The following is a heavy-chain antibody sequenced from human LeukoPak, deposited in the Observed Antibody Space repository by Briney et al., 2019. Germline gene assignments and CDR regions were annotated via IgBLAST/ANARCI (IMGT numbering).Heavy chain of an antibody. Sequence: TGGSLRLSCAASGLTVSSTYMSWVRQTPGKGLEWVSVIYSGGSTYYADSVKGRFTISRDNSKNTLDLQMNSLRAEDTAVYYCAKGGYGSGSFIQYWGQGTLVTVSS. CDR3: AKGGYGSGSFIQY. J-gene: IGHJ4*02. V-gene: IGHV3-66*01. CDR2: IYSGGST. D-gene: IGHD3-10*01. CDR1: GLTVSSTY.